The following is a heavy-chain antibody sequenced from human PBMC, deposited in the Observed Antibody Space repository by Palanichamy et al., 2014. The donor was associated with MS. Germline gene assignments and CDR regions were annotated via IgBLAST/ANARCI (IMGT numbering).Heavy chain of an antibody. CDR1: GFTFSSYE. CDR2: IDYGGTTT. V-gene: IGHV3-48*03. D-gene: IGHD3-10*01. Sequence: EVQQVESGGALVQPGGSLRLSCTASGFTFSSYEMNWVRQAPGKGLEWVSYIDYGGTTTYYADFAKGRFTISRDNAKNSLHLQMNSLRAEDTAVYYCVRDQHTSGTFGDFWGQGILVTVSS. CDR3: VRDQHTSGTFGDF. J-gene: IGHJ4*02.